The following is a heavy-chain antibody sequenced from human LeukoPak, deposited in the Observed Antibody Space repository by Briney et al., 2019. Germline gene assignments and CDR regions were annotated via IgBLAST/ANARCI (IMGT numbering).Heavy chain of an antibody. J-gene: IGHJ4*02. CDR2: ISDYNGNT. Sequence: ASVKVSCKASGYTFTSYGITWVRQAPGQGLEWMGWISDYNGNTNYAQKFQGRVTMTRDTSISTAYMELSRLRSDDTAVYYCAREYSSGWYDFDYWGQGTLVTVSS. CDR3: AREYSSGWYDFDY. CDR1: GYTFTSYG. D-gene: IGHD6-19*01. V-gene: IGHV1-18*01.